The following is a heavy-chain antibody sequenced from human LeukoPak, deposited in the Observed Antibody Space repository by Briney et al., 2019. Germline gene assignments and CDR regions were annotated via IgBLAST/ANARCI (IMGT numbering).Heavy chain of an antibody. D-gene: IGHD3-10*01. Sequence: SETLSLTCAVSGGSISSYYWSWIRQPPGKGLEWIGYIFYNGNTNYNPSLRSRVAMSLDTSKNQFSLKLTSVTAADTAVYYCARDGAYGSGSYYPFDCWGQGTLVTVSS. CDR2: IFYNGNT. V-gene: IGHV4-59*01. CDR1: GGSISSYY. J-gene: IGHJ4*02. CDR3: ARDGAYGSGSYYPFDC.